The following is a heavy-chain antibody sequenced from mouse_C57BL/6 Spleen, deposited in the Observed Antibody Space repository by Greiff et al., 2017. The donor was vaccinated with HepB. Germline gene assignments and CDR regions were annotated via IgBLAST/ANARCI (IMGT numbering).Heavy chain of an antibody. J-gene: IGHJ1*03. Sequence: EVQLQESGPELVKPGASVKISCKASGYSFTDYNMNWVKQSNGKSLEWIGVINPNYGTTSYNQKFKGKATLTVDQSSSTAYMQLNSLTSEDSAVYYCAREGITTVVRYFDVWGTGTTVTVSS. CDR1: GYSFTDYN. CDR3: AREGITTVVRYFDV. D-gene: IGHD1-1*01. V-gene: IGHV1-39*01. CDR2: INPNYGTT.